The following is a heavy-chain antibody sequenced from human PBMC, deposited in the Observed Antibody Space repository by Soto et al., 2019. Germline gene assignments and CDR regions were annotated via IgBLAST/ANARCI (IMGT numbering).Heavy chain of an antibody. Sequence: EVQLLESGGGLVQPGGSLRLSCAASGFAFSSYAMTWVRQAPGKGLEWVSALSGTGGTTYSADSVRGRFTIARDNSENTLYLQMNGLSPEDSAIYYCAKFIVGTGGSSGWPWFLDSWGQGTLVTVSS. CDR3: AKFIVGTGGSSGWPWFLDS. J-gene: IGHJ4*02. D-gene: IGHD6-25*01. CDR2: LSGTGGTT. V-gene: IGHV3-23*01. CDR1: GFAFSSYA.